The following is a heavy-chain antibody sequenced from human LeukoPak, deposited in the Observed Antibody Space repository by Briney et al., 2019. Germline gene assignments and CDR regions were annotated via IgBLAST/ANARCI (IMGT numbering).Heavy chain of an antibody. V-gene: IGHV3-66*01. Sequence: GRSLRHSCAASGFTINNYDITWVRKAPGKGLEWVSVLYIGGTTAYADSVRGRFTISRDIAKNTVYFQMNSLRVEDTAVYFCVRNGGGLGIWGQGTLSQSPQ. J-gene: IGHJ4*02. D-gene: IGHD2-8*01. CDR1: GFTINNYD. CDR2: LYIGGTT. CDR3: VRNGGGLGI.